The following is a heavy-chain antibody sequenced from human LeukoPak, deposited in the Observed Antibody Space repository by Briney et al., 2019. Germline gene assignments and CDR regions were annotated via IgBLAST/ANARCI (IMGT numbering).Heavy chain of an antibody. J-gene: IGHJ3*02. CDR1: GDSVSSNNAA. D-gene: IGHD1-26*01. Sequence: PSQTLSLTCAISGDSVSSNNAAWNWIRQSPSRGLEWQERTYYRSKWYNDYAVSVKSRITINPDTSKNHFSLQMNSVTPEDTAVYYCARGGGGSYRAFDIWGQGTMVTVSS. CDR3: ARGGGGSYRAFDI. CDR2: TYYRSKWYN. V-gene: IGHV6-1*01.